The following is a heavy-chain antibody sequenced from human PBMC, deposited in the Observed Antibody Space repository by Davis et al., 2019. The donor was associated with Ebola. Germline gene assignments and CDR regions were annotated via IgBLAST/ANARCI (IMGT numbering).Heavy chain of an antibody. CDR1: GGSFSGYY. CDR2: INHSGST. Sequence: SETLSLTCAVYGGSFSGYYWSWIRQPPGKGLEWIGEINHSGSTNYNPSLKSRVTISVDTSKNQFSLKLSSVTAADTAVYYCARDPLILEWLEYYYYGMDVWGKGTTVTVSS. J-gene: IGHJ6*04. CDR3: ARDPLILEWLEYYYYGMDV. V-gene: IGHV4-34*01. D-gene: IGHD3-3*01.